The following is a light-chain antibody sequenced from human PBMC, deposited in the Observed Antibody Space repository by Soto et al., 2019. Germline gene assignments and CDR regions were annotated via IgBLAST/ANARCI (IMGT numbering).Light chain of an antibody. CDR3: GAWDHSLNVGV. CDR1: SSNIGSNY. V-gene: IGLV1-51*01. Sequence: QSVLTQPPSVSAAPGQSVIISCSGSSSNIGSNYVSWHQQLPGTAPKLLIYDKNERPSGIPDRFSASKSGTSATLGITGLQTGDEADYYCGAWDHSLNVGVFGGGTKVTV. CDR2: DKN. J-gene: IGLJ3*02.